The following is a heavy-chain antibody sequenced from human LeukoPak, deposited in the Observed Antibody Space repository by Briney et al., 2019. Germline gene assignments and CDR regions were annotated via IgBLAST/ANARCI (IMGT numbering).Heavy chain of an antibody. CDR1: GGSISSSSYY. CDR2: IYYSGST. D-gene: IGHD3-10*01. CDR3: ARALLWFGDKYYFDY. J-gene: IGHJ4*02. V-gene: IGHV4-39*07. Sequence: PSETLSLTCTVSGGSISSSSYYWGWIRQPPGKGLEWIGSIYYSGSTYYNPSLKSRVTISVDTSKNQFSLKLSSVTAADTAVYYCARALLWFGDKYYFDYWGQGTLVTVSP.